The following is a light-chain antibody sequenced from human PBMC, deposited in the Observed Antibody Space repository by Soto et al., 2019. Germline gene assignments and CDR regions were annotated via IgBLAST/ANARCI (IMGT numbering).Light chain of an antibody. CDR1: QSVSSN. V-gene: IGKV3-15*01. Sequence: EIVMTQSPATLSVSTGERATLSCRASQSVSSNLAWFQQKPGQAPRLLIYAASTRATGIPARFSGSGSGTEFTLTISSLQSEDFAVYSCQQYNNWPTTFGQGTKVDI. CDR2: AAS. J-gene: IGKJ1*01. CDR3: QQYNNWPTT.